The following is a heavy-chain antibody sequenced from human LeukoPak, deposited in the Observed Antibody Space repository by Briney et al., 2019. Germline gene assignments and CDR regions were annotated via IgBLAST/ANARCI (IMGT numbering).Heavy chain of an antibody. Sequence: PGGSLRLSCAASGFTFSSYAMSWVRQAPGKGLEWVSAISGSGGSTYYADSVKGRFTISRDNSKNTLYLQMNSLRAEDTAVYYCAKDRGYSYGPKIFDYWGQGTLVTVSS. CDR1: GFTFSSYA. D-gene: IGHD5-18*01. V-gene: IGHV3-23*01. CDR3: AKDRGYSYGPKIFDY. J-gene: IGHJ4*02. CDR2: ISGSGGST.